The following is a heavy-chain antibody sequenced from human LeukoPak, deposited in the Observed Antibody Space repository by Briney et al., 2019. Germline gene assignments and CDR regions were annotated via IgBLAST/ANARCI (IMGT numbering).Heavy chain of an antibody. V-gene: IGHV4-34*01. CDR1: GGSISSYY. Sequence: SETLSLTCTVSGGSISSYYWSWIRQPPGKGLEWIGEINHSGSTNYNPSLKSRVTISVDTSKNQFSLKLSSVTAADTAVYYCARIYGSGSYQIDYWGQGTWSPSPQ. CDR2: INHSGST. CDR3: ARIYGSGSYQIDY. J-gene: IGHJ4*02. D-gene: IGHD3-10*01.